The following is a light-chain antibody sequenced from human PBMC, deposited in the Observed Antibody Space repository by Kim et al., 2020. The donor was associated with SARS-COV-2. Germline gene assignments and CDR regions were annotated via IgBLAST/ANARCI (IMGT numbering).Light chain of an antibody. CDR1: RIDVGGSNY. Sequence: PGQSVPFSCAGTRIDVGGSNYVSWYQQHPGKAPKVILYNVSKRPSGVSDRFSGSKSGNTASLTISGLQTGDEADYHCCSYAGGSVLFGGGTKLTVL. CDR2: NVS. CDR3: CSYAGGSVL. J-gene: IGLJ3*02. V-gene: IGLV2-11*03.